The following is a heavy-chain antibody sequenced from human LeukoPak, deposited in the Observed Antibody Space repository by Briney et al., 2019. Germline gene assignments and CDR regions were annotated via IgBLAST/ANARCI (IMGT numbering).Heavy chain of an antibody. J-gene: IGHJ3*02. CDR2: IYYSGST. Sequence: SETLSLTCTVSGGSISSSSYYWGWIRQPPGKGLEWIGSIYYSGSTYYNPSLKSRVTMSVDTSKNQFSLRLSSVTAADTAVYYCARPITGFTWDAFDIWGQGTMVTVSS. V-gene: IGHV4-39*07. CDR1: GGSISSSSYY. D-gene: IGHD1-20*01. CDR3: ARPITGFTWDAFDI.